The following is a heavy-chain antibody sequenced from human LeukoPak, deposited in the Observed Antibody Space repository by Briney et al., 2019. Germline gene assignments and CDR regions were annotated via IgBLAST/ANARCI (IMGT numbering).Heavy chain of an antibody. J-gene: IGHJ4*02. Sequence: PGGSLRLSCAASGFTFSSYAMSWVRQAPGKGLEWVSVISGSGGSTYYADSVKGRFTISRDNSKNTLYLQMNSLRAEDTAVYYCANFPVAYCGGDCYFGVDYWGQGTLVTVSS. CDR3: ANFPVAYCGGDCYFGVDY. CDR1: GFTFSSYA. V-gene: IGHV3-23*01. D-gene: IGHD2-21*02. CDR2: ISGSGGST.